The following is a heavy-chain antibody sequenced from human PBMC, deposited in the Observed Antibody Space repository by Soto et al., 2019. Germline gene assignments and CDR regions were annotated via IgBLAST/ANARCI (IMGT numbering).Heavy chain of an antibody. V-gene: IGHV3-23*01. D-gene: IGHD3-3*01. CDR2: ISDSGGST. J-gene: IGHJ4*02. CDR3: AKDFKNFWSGYSPY. Sequence: GGSLRLSCAASGFTFNSYAMSWVRQAPGKGLKWVSAISDSGGSTYYADSVKGRFTISRDNSKNTLYLQMNSLRAEDTAVYYCAKDFKNFWSGYSPYWGQGTLVTVSS. CDR1: GFTFNSYA.